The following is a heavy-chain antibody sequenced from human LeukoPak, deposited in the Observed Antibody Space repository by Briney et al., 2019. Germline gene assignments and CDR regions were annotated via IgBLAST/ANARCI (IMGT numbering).Heavy chain of an antibody. CDR1: GFTFSSYA. CDR2: IAASGGST. Sequence: PGGSLRLSCAAAGFTFSSYAMSWVRQAPGKGLELVSSIAASGGSTYYADSVKGRFTISRDNSKNTFYLQMNSLRADDTAVYYCAKGSGSGWYGWFAPWGQGTLVTVSS. J-gene: IGHJ5*02. CDR3: AKGSGSGWYGWFAP. V-gene: IGHV3-23*01. D-gene: IGHD6-19*01.